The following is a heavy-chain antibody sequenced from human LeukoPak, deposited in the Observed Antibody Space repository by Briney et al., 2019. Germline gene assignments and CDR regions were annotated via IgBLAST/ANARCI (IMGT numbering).Heavy chain of an antibody. CDR2: INQSGST. CDR1: GGSFSGYY. D-gene: IGHD5-18*01. V-gene: IGHV4-34*01. CDR3: ARYRAGYSYGQ. Sequence: PSETLSLTCAVYGGSFSGYYWSWIRQPPGKGLEWIGEINQSGSTNYNPSLKSRVTISVDTSKNQFSLKLSSVTAADTAVYYCARYRAGYSYGQWGQGTLVTVSS. J-gene: IGHJ4*02.